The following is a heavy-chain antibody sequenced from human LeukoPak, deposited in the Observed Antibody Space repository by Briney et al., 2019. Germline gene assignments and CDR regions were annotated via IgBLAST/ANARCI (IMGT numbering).Heavy chain of an antibody. J-gene: IGHJ4*02. D-gene: IGHD4-17*01. CDR2: IRYDGSNK. V-gene: IGHV3-30*02. CDR3: ARVPDYGDYVFLFDY. Sequence: GGSLRLSCAASGFTFSSYGMHWVRQAPGKGLEWVAFIRYDGSNKYYADSVKGRFTISRDNSKNTLYLQMNSLRAEDTAVYYCARVPDYGDYVFLFDYWGQGTLVTVSS. CDR1: GFTFSSYG.